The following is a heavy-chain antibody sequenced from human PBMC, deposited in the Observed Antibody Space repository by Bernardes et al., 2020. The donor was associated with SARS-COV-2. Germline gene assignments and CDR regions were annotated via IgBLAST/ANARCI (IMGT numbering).Heavy chain of an antibody. D-gene: IGHD1-26*01. CDR1: GFTFNSHA. CDR3: ARADFRVWDPDYGLDV. Sequence: GGSLRLSCIASGFTFNSHAMHWVRQAPGKGLKYVAGISSGGVSTTYADSVKGRVTISRDNFKNTLYLQMGSLRPEDTAVYYCARADFRVWDPDYGLDVWGQGTTVTVSS. CDR2: ISSGGVST. J-gene: IGHJ6*02. V-gene: IGHV3-64*02.